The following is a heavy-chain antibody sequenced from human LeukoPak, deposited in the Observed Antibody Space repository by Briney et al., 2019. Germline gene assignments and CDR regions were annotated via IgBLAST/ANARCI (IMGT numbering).Heavy chain of an antibody. CDR3: ARVEGRDRYNFYFDY. Sequence: SVKVSCKASGGTFSSYAISWVRQAPGQGLEWMGGIIPIFGTANYAQKFQGRVTITTDESTSTAYMELSSLRSEDTAVYYCARVEGRDRYNFYFDYWGQGTLVTVSS. CDR1: GGTFSSYA. V-gene: IGHV1-69*05. CDR2: IIPIFGTA. J-gene: IGHJ4*02. D-gene: IGHD5-24*01.